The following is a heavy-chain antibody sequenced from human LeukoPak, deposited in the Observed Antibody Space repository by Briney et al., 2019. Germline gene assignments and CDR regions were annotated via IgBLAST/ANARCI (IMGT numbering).Heavy chain of an antibody. J-gene: IGHJ4*02. CDR1: GGSISRGNW. Sequence: SETLSLTCAVSGGSISRGNWWSWVRQPPGKGPEWIGEIYHRGNTNYNPSLKSRVTISVDKSKSQFSLKLSSVTAADTAVYYCAKKAAASAADYWGQGTLVTVSS. D-gene: IGHD6-25*01. CDR2: IYHRGNT. V-gene: IGHV4-4*02. CDR3: AKKAAASAADY.